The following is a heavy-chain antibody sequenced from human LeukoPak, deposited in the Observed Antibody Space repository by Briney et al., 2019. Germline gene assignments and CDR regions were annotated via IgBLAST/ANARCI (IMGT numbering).Heavy chain of an antibody. J-gene: IGHJ5*02. V-gene: IGHV1-18*01. CDR1: GYTFTSYG. CDR3: AREKIVVVPAAMVGWFDP. CDR2: ISVYNGNT. D-gene: IGHD2-2*01. Sequence: ASVKVSCKASGYTFTSYGISWVRQAPGQGLEWMGWISVYNGNTNNAQKLQGRVTMTTDTSTSTAYMELRSLRSEDTAVYYCAREKIVVVPAAMVGWFDPWGQGTLVTVSS.